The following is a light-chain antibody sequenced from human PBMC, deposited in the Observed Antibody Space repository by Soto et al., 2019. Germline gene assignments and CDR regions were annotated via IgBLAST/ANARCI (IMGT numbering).Light chain of an antibody. Sequence: DIQMTQSPPSVSASVGDTVTITCRASQDIRTGLAWYQQTPGKAPKLLIYAASSLKSGVPSRFSGSGSGTLFTLIITNLQPEDFATYFCQQADTLPYTFGGGTILEI. CDR2: AAS. CDR3: QQADTLPYT. J-gene: IGKJ2*01. V-gene: IGKV1-12*01. CDR1: QDIRTG.